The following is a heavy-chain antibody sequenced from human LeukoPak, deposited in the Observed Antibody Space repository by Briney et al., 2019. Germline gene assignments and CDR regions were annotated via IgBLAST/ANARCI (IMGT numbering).Heavy chain of an antibody. J-gene: IGHJ4*02. Sequence: GGSLRLSCAASGFTFSSYAMSWVRQAPGKGLEWVSAISGSGGSTYYADSVKGRFTISRDNSKNTLYLQMNSLRAEDTAVYYCAKVSWAYGSGSYQDYWGQGTLVTVSS. CDR2: ISGSGGST. D-gene: IGHD3-10*01. V-gene: IGHV3-23*01. CDR3: AKVSWAYGSGSYQDY. CDR1: GFTFSSYA.